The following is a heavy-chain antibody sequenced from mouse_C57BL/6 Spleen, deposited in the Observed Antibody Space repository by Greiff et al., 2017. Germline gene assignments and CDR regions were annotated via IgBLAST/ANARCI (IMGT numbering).Heavy chain of an antibody. CDR3: AREGGLRDYAMDY. J-gene: IGHJ4*01. D-gene: IGHD2-4*01. V-gene: IGHV1-76*01. CDR2: IYPGSGNT. CDR1: GYTFTDYY. Sequence: VQLVESGAELVRPGASVKLSCKASGYTFTDYYINWVKQRPGQGLEWIARIYPGSGNTYYNEKFKGKATLTAEKSSSTAYMQLSSLTSEDSAVYFCAREGGLRDYAMDYWGQGTSVTVSS.